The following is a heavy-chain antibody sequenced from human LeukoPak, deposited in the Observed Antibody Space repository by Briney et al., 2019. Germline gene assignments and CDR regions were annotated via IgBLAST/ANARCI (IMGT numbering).Heavy chain of an antibody. J-gene: IGHJ5*02. CDR3: AREADSSGVNWFDP. CDR1: GFTFSSYS. D-gene: IGHD3-22*01. Sequence: GGSLRLSCAASGFTFSSYSMNWVRQAPGKGLEWVSSISSSSSYIYYADSVKGRFTISRDNSKNTLYLQMNSLRAEDTAVYYCAREADSSGVNWFDPWGQGTLVTVSS. CDR2: ISSSSSYI. V-gene: IGHV3-21*01.